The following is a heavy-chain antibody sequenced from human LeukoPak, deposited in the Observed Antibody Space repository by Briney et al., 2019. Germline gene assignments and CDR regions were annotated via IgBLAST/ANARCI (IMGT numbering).Heavy chain of an antibody. CDR1: GGSFSGYY. Sequence: PSETLSLTCAVYGGSFSGYYWSWIRQPPGKGLEWIGEINHSGSTNYNPSLKSRVTIPVDTSKNQFSLKLSSVTAADTAVYYCAREAWGYWFDPWGQGTLVTVSS. D-gene: IGHD3-16*01. J-gene: IGHJ5*02. CDR2: INHSGST. CDR3: AREAWGYWFDP. V-gene: IGHV4-34*01.